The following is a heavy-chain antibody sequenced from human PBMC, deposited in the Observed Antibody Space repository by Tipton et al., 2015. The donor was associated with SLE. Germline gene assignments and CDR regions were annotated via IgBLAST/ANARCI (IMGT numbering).Heavy chain of an antibody. D-gene: IGHD3-3*01. J-gene: IGHJ6*03. CDR2: INSDGSST. V-gene: IGHV3-74*01. CDR1: GFTFSRYW. CDR3: ARVHYDLWEHRDV. Sequence: SLRLSCAASGFTFSRYWMHWVRQAPGKGLVWVSRINSDGSSTNYADSVKGRFTISRDNAKNTLYLQMNSLRAEDTAVYYCARVHYDLWEHRDVWGKGTTVSVSS.